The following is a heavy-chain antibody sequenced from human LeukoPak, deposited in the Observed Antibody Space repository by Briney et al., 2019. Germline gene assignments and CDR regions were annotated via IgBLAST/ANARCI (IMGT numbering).Heavy chain of an antibody. CDR2: ISSSGSTI. V-gene: IGHV3-48*04. Sequence: GGSLRLSCAASGFTFSSYSMNWVRQAPGKGLEWVSYISSSGSTIYYADSVKGRFTISRDNAKNSLYLQMNSLRAEDTAVYYCARDLGYDSSGYLDYWGQGTLVTVSS. J-gene: IGHJ4*02. D-gene: IGHD3-22*01. CDR1: GFTFSSYS. CDR3: ARDLGYDSSGYLDY.